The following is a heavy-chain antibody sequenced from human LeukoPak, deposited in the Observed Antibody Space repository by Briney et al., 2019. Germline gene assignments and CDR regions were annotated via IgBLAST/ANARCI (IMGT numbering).Heavy chain of an antibody. J-gene: IGHJ4*02. CDR3: ARRLLYFGDPDY. Sequence: SETLSLTCAVYGGSFSGYYWNWIRQPPGRGLEWIGEINHRGSTTYNPSLESRVTISVDASKNQFSLRLSSVTAADTAVYYCARRLLYFGDPDYWGQGTLVTVSS. CDR2: INHRGST. V-gene: IGHV4-34*01. CDR1: GGSFSGYY. D-gene: IGHD3-10*01.